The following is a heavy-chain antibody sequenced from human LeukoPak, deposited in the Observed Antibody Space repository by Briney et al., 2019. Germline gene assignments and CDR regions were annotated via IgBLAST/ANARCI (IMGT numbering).Heavy chain of an antibody. J-gene: IGHJ4*02. CDR2: ISGSGGST. CDR1: GFTFSSYA. D-gene: IGHD3-10*01. Sequence: GGSLSLSCGASGFTFSSYAMSWVRQAPGEGLEGVSGISGSGGSTYYADCVKGRFTISRDNSKNTLYLQMNSLRAEDTAVYYCAAHPDYGSGENYFDYWGQGTLVTVSS. V-gene: IGHV3-23*01. CDR3: AAHPDYGSGENYFDY.